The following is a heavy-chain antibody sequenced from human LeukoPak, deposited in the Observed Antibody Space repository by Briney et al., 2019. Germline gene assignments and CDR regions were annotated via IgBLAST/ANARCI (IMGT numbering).Heavy chain of an antibody. D-gene: IGHD2-21*02. V-gene: IGHV1-69*05. CDR3: AIGGGAYCGGDCYRNWFDP. J-gene: IGHJ5*02. CDR2: IIPIFGTA. Sequence: GASVKVSCKASGGTFSSYAISWVRQAPGQGLEWMGGIIPIFGTANYAQKFQGRVTITTDESTSTAYMELSSLRSEDTAVYYCAIGGGAYCGGDCYRNWFDPWGQGTLVTVYS. CDR1: GGTFSSYA.